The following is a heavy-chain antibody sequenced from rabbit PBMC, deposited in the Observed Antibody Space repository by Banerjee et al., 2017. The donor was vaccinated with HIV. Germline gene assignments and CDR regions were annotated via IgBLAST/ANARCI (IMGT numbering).Heavy chain of an antibody. Sequence: QSLEESGGDLVKPGASLTLTCKASGFDFSSKYYMCWVRQAPGKGPEWIACIYTSNDNTWYASWVNGRFTISKTSSTTVTLQMTSLTVADTATYFCAGGDYYGWNGYSYGTRLFLWGPGTLVTVS. CDR3: AGGDYYGWNGYSYGTRLFL. D-gene: IGHD7-1*01. CDR2: IYTSNDNT. CDR1: GFDFSSKYY. V-gene: IGHV1S40*01. J-gene: IGHJ4*01.